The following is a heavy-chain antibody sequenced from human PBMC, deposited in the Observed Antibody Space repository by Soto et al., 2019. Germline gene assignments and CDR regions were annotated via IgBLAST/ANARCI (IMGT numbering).Heavy chain of an antibody. CDR3: ARYCISTSCQTRGMDV. CDR1: GGSFSGYY. J-gene: IGHJ6*02. V-gene: IGHV4-34*01. Sequence: SETLSLTCAVYGGSFSGYYWSWIRQPPGKGLEWIGEINHSGSTNYNPSLKSRVTISVDTSKNQFSLKLSSVTPEDTAVYYCARYCISTSCQTRGMDVWGQGTTVT. CDR2: INHSGST. D-gene: IGHD2-2*01.